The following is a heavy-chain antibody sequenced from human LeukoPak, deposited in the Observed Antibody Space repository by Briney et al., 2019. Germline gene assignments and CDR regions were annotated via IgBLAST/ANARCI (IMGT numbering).Heavy chain of an antibody. CDR2: ISAYNGNT. D-gene: IGHD3-22*01. CDR1: GYTFTSYG. Sequence: ASVKVSCKASGYTFTSYGISWVRQAPGQGLEWMGWISAYNGNTNYAQKLQGRVTMTTDTSTSTAYMELRSLRSDDTAVYYCARDFYDSSGYYPPHSDYWGQGTLVTVSS. CDR3: ARDFYDSSGYYPPHSDY. J-gene: IGHJ4*02. V-gene: IGHV1-18*01.